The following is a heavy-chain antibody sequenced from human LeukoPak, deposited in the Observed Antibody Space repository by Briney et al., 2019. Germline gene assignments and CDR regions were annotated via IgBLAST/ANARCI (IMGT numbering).Heavy chain of an antibody. D-gene: IGHD1-26*01. CDR1: GFTVSNSY. J-gene: IGHJ3*01. CDR3: ARGGFHNSGSYWNAFDV. CDR2: IYSGGST. Sequence: GGSLRLSCAASGFTVSNSYMSWVRQAPGKGLEWVSVIYSGGSTYYADSVKGRFTMSGDYFKNPLYLEMNSLRVDDTALYYCARGGFHNSGSYWNAFDVWGQGTMVTVSS. V-gene: IGHV3-66*01.